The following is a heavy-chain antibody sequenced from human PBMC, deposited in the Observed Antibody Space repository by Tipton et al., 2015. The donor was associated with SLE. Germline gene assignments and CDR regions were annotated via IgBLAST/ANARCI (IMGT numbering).Heavy chain of an antibody. CDR3: ARALSSSSRDAFDI. V-gene: IGHV3-21*01. CDR2: ISSSSSYI. D-gene: IGHD6-13*01. Sequence: SLRLSCAASGFTFSSYSMNWVRQAPGKGLEWVSSISSSSSYIYYADSVKGRFTISRDNAKNSLYLQMNSLRAEDTAVYYCARALSSSSRDAFDIWGQGTMVTVSS. CDR1: GFTFSSYS. J-gene: IGHJ3*02.